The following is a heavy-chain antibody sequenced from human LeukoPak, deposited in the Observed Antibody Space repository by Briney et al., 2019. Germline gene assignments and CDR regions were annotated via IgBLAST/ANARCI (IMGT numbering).Heavy chain of an antibody. V-gene: IGHV3-43*01. CDR2: ISWNGARI. D-gene: IGHD6-19*01. CDR1: GFTFAEYT. Sequence: GGSLRLSCAASGFTFAEYTMHWVRQAPGKGLEWVSLISWNGARIHYGDSVKGRFTISRDNSKNSLYLQMNSLRTEDTALYYCVKDLVAASENVRGWYPMDYWGQGTLVTVPS. J-gene: IGHJ4*02. CDR3: VKDLVAASENVRGWYPMDY.